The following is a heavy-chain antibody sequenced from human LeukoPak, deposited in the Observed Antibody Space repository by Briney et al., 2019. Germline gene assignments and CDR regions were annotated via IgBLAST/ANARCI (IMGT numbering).Heavy chain of an antibody. CDR1: GFTFDSYA. J-gene: IGHJ4*02. V-gene: IGHV3-23*01. CDR3: AKGGIYAFDY. CDR2: ISSTGAGT. D-gene: IGHD5-12*01. Sequence: GGSLRLSCAASGFTFDSYAMSWVRQAPGKGLEWVSAISSTGAGTYYADSVKGRFTISRDNSENTLYLQMYGLRAEDTAVYYCAKGGIYAFDYWGQGTLVTVSS.